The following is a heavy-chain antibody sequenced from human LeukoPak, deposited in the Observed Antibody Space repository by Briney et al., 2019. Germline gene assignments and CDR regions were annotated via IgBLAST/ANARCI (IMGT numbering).Heavy chain of an antibody. CDR1: AFSLNAYN. V-gene: IGHV3-21*04. Sequence: GGSLRLSCAASAFSLNAYNMSWVRQAPGKGLEWVSSISYTGTYIYYADSVKGRFTISRDNAQNSLYLQMNSLRAEDTAIYYCVRDRGTYRPIDYWGQGTLVTVSS. CDR2: ISYTGTYI. J-gene: IGHJ4*02. D-gene: IGHD1-26*01. CDR3: VRDRGTYRPIDY.